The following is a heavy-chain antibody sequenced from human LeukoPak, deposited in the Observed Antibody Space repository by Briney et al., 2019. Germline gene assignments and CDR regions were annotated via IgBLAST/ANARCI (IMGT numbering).Heavy chain of an antibody. CDR1: GYTLTELS. Sequence: ASVKVSCKVSGYTLTELSMHWVRQAPGKGLEWMGGFDPEDGETIYAQKFQGRVTMTEDTSTNTAYMELSSLRSEDPAVYYCATARRRTYYYDSSGYYPHEYFQHWGQGNLVTVSS. V-gene: IGHV1-24*01. J-gene: IGHJ1*01. CDR2: FDPEDGET. CDR3: ATARRRTYYYDSSGYYPHEYFQH. D-gene: IGHD3-22*01.